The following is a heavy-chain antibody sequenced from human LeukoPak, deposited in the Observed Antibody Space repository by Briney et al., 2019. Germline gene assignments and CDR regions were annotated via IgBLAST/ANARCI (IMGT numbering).Heavy chain of an antibody. CDR3: AKGYCSNGVCYPDY. J-gene: IGHJ4*02. V-gene: IGHV3-23*01. CDR1: GFTFSGYA. D-gene: IGHD2-8*01. Sequence: GGSLRLSCAASGFTFSGYAMSWVRQAPGKGLEWVSAISGSGGSTYYADSVKGRFTISRDNSMNTLYLQMNSLRAEDTAVYYCAKGYCSNGVCYPDYWGQETLVTVSS. CDR2: ISGSGGST.